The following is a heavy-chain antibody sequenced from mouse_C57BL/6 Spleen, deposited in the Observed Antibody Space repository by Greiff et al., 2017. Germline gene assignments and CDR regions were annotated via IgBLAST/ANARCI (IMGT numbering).Heavy chain of an antibody. V-gene: IGHV1-26*01. CDR1: GYTFTDYY. CDR2: ITPNNGGT. J-gene: IGHJ3*01. Sequence: VQLQQSGPELVKPGASVKISCKASGYTFTDYYMNWVKQSHGKSLEWIGDITPNNGGTSYNQKFKGKATLTVDKSSSTAYMELRSLTSEDSAVYYCARGDDYDSWLAYGGKGTLVTVSA. D-gene: IGHD2-4*01. CDR3: ARGDDYDSWLAY.